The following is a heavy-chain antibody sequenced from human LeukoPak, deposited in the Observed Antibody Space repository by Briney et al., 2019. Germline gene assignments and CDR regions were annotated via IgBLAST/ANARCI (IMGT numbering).Heavy chain of an antibody. CDR3: ARVGITIFGVDPFDY. J-gene: IGHJ4*02. CDR2: INPNSGGT. CDR1: GYTFTGYY. D-gene: IGHD3-3*01. V-gene: IGHV1-2*06. Sequence: GASVKVSCKASGYTFTGYYVHWVRQAPGQGLEWMGRINPNSGGTNYAQKFQGRVTMTRDTSISTAYMELSRLRSDDTAVYYCARVGITIFGVDPFDYWGQGTLVTVSS.